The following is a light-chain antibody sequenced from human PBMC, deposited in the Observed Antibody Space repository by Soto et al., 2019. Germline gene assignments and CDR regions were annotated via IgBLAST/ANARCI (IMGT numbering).Light chain of an antibody. CDR1: TGAVTSGYY. V-gene: IGLV7-43*01. CDR3: SSYTSSSTLLYV. CDR2: STS. Sequence: QTVVTQEPSLTVSPGGTVTLTCASSTGAVTSGYYPNWFQQKPGQAPRALIYSTSNKHSWTPARFSGSLLGGKAALTLSGVQPEDEAEYYCSSYTSSSTLLYVFGTGTKLTVL. J-gene: IGLJ1*01.